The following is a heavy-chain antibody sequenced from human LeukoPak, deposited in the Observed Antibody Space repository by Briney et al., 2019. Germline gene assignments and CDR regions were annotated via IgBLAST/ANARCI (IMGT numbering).Heavy chain of an antibody. Sequence: PSETLSLTCTVSGGSISSSSYYWGWIRQPPGKGLEWIGSIYYSGSTYYNPSLKSRVTISVDTSKNQFSLKLSSVTAADTAVYYCARGGAWNWNSNYYMDVWGKGTTVTVSS. J-gene: IGHJ6*03. CDR3: ARGGAWNWNSNYYMDV. CDR1: GGSISSSSYY. CDR2: IYYSGST. V-gene: IGHV4-39*01. D-gene: IGHD1-7*01.